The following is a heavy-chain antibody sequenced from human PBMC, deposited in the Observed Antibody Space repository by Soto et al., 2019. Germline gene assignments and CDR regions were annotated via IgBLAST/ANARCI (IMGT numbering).Heavy chain of an antibody. J-gene: IGHJ4*02. CDR1: GGSFSGYY. D-gene: IGHD2-2*01. CDR2: INHSGST. V-gene: IGHV4-34*01. Sequence: SETLSLTCAVYGGSFSGYYWSWIRQPPGKGLEWIGEINHSGSTNYNPSLKRRVTISVDTSKNQFSLKLSSVTAADTAVYYCARRPLKYQLLSRYFDYWGQGTLVTVSS. CDR3: ARRPLKYQLLSRYFDY.